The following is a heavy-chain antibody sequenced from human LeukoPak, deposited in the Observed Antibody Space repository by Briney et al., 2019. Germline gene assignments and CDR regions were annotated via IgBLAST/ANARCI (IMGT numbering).Heavy chain of an antibody. D-gene: IGHD3-22*01. CDR2: INPSGGST. Sequence: ASVKVSCKASGYTFTSYYMHWVRQAPGQGLEWMGIINPSGGSTSYARKFQGRVTMTRDTSTSTVYMELSSLRSEDTAVYYCARGQLTYDSSGYYVAGWFDPWGQGTLVTVSS. CDR1: GYTFTSYY. CDR3: ARGQLTYDSSGYYVAGWFDP. J-gene: IGHJ5*02. V-gene: IGHV1-46*01.